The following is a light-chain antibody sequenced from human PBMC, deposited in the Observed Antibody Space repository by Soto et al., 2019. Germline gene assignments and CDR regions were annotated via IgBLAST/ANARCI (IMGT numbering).Light chain of an antibody. CDR1: QRVSSY. CDR3: QQYVTSPLT. J-gene: IGKJ4*01. CDR2: GVS. V-gene: IGKV3-20*01. Sequence: EIVLTQSPGTLSLSPGERATLSCRASQRVSSYLAWYQQKPGQAPRLLIYGVSSRATGIPDRFSGSGSGTDFTLTISRLEPEDFAVYYCQQYVTSPLTFGGGTKVEIK.